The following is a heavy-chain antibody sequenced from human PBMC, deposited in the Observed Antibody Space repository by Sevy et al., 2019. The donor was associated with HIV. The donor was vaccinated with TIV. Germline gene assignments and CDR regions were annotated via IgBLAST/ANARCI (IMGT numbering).Heavy chain of an antibody. D-gene: IGHD3-22*01. CDR3: AGERTYYYDSSGSDYGYYGMDV. CDR2: ISYDGSIK. J-gene: IGHJ6*02. V-gene: IGHV3-30*04. CDR1: GFAFSTYA. Sequence: GGSLRLSCAASGFAFSTYAMHWVSQAPGKGLEWVAVISYDGSIKYSADSVKGRFTISRDNSKNTLYLQMNSLRPEDTAVYYCAGERTYYYDSSGSDYGYYGMDVWGQGATVTVSS.